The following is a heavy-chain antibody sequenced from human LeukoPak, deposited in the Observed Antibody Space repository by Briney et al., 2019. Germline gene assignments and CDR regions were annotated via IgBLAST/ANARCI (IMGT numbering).Heavy chain of an antibody. J-gene: IGHJ4*02. D-gene: IGHD3-16*01. V-gene: IGHV3-66*01. CDR3: AQSGSYAAFDY. CDR2: IYSGGST. CDR1: GFTVSSNY. Sequence: GGSLRLSCAASGFTVSSNYMSWVRQAPGKGLEWVSVIYSGGSTYYADSVKGRFTISRDNSKNTLYLQMNSLRAEDTAVYYCAQSGSYAAFDYWGQGTLVTVSS.